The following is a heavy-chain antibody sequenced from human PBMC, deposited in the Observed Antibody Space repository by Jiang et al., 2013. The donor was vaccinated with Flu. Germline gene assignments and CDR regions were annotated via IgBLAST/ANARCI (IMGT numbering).Heavy chain of an antibody. CDR3: ARDDRFDWYFDL. CDR1: GFSFSTYG. Sequence: VQLVESGGGVVQPGGSLRLSCVASGFSFSTYGMHWVRQAPGKGLEWVAVIWYDGSNKYYSDSVKGRFTISRDNSKNMVYLQMSSLRVEDTAVYYCARDDRFDWYFDLWGLATLVTVSS. D-gene: IGHD3-16*02. J-gene: IGHJ2*01. V-gene: IGHV3-33*01. CDR2: IWYDGSNK.